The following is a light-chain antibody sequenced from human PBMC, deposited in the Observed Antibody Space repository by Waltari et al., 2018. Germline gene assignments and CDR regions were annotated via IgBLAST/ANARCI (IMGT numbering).Light chain of an antibody. CDR3: AVWDARLNGPV. J-gene: IGLJ2*01. CDR2: GRN. Sequence: QSVLTQPPSASGTPGQRVTIPCSGTSSHVGGSTVPWYQQVPGTAPKLLINGRNRRASGVPDRFSGSKSGTSASLAISGLQSEDEADYFCAVWDARLNGPVFGGGTKVTVL. V-gene: IGLV1-44*01. CDR1: SSHVGGST.